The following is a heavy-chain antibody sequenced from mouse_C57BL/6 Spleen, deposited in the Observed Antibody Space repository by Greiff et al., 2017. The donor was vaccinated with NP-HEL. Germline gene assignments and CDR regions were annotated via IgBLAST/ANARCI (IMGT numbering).Heavy chain of an antibody. J-gene: IGHJ4*01. CDR1: GFTFSDFY. CDR3: ARGLSLAMDY. D-gene: IGHD6-2*01. V-gene: IGHV7-1*01. CDR2: SRNKANDYTT. Sequence: EVKLVESGGGLVQSGRSLRLSCATSGFTFSDFYMEWVRQAPGKGLEWIAASRNKANDYTTEYSASVKGRFIVSRDTSQSILYLQMNALRAEDTAIYYCARGLSLAMDYWGQGTSVTVSS.